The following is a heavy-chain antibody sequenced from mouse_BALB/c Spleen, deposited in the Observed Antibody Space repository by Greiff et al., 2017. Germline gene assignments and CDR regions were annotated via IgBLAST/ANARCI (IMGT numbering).Heavy chain of an antibody. CDR3: ARHEGRYDATSAWFAY. J-gene: IGHJ3*01. CDR1: GYTFTEYI. V-gene: IGHV1-62-2*01. Sequence: QVQLQQSGAGLVKPGASVKLSCKASGYTFTEYIIHWVKQRSGQGLEWIGWFYPGSGSIKYNEKFKDKATLTADKSSSTVYMELSRLTSEDSAVYFCARHEGRYDATSAWFAYWGQGTLVTVSA. CDR2: FYPGSGSI. D-gene: IGHD2-14*01.